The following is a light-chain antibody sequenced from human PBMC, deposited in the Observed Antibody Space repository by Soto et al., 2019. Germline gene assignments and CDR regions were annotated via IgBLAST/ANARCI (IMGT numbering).Light chain of an antibody. CDR2: DAS. V-gene: IGKV3-15*01. J-gene: IGKJ1*01. Sequence: EIVMTQSPATLSVSPGERATLSCRASQSVSSNLAWYQQKPGQAPRLLIYDASTRASAFPARFSGSGSGTEFTLTISSLQSEDFVVYYCQQYDNWPRTFGQGTKVEIK. CDR3: QQYDNWPRT. CDR1: QSVSSN.